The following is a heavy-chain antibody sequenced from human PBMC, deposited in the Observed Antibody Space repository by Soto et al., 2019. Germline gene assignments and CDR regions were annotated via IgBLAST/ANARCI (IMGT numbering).Heavy chain of an antibody. D-gene: IGHD3-10*01. CDR1: GFTFSDYY. CDR3: ARPRKSGGYYYYGMDV. V-gene: IGHV3-11*01. Sequence: PGGSLRLSCAASGFTFSDYYMSWIRQAPGKGLEWVSYISSSGSTIYYADSVKGRFTISRDNAKNSLYLQMNSLRAEDTAVYYCARPRKSGGYYYYGMDVWGQGTTVTVSS. CDR2: ISSSGSTI. J-gene: IGHJ6*02.